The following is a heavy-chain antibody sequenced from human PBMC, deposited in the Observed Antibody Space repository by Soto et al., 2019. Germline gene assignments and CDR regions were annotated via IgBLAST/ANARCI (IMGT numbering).Heavy chain of an antibody. V-gene: IGHV4-34*01. CDR3: ARRNSITMVRGPLGFFDY. Sequence: TSETLSLTCAVYGGSFSGYYWSWIRQPPGKGLEWIGEINHSGSTNYNPSLKSRVTISVDTSKNQFSLKLSSVTAADTAVYYCARRNSITMVRGPLGFFDYWGQGTLVTVSS. CDR2: INHSGST. CDR1: GGSFSGYY. D-gene: IGHD3-10*01. J-gene: IGHJ4*02.